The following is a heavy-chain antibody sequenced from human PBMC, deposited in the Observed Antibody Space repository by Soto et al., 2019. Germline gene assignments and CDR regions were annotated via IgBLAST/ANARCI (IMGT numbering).Heavy chain of an antibody. D-gene: IGHD3-3*01. V-gene: IGHV1-3*01. Sequence: ASVNGSCKSSRYTFADSSRQCVGQAPGQRLGWMGWINAGNGNTKYSQKFQGRVTITRDTSASTDYIALSRLRSEDTAVYYCAREHDFWIGYSFDYWGQGTMVT. CDR2: INAGNGNT. CDR1: RYTFADSS. J-gene: IGHJ4*02. CDR3: AREHDFWIGYSFDY.